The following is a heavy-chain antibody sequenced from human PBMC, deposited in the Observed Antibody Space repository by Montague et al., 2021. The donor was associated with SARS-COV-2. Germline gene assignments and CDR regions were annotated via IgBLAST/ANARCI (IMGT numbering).Heavy chain of an antibody. CDR1: GDSMNNYY. J-gene: IGHJ4*02. CDR2: INYSGST. CDR3: ARGHLSVSMIVVVFTSASYYFDY. D-gene: IGHD3-22*01. Sequence: SETLSPTCTVSGDSMNNYYWSWIRQPPGKGLEWIGYINYSGSTHYNPSLQSRVTLSKDTSKNQFSLRLTSVTAADTAMYFCARGHLSVSMIVVVFTSASYYFDYWGQGALVTVSS. V-gene: IGHV4-59*01.